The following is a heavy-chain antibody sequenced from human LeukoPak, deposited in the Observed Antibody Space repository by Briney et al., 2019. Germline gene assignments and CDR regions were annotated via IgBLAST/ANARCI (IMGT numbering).Heavy chain of an antibody. CDR3: ARDGPQWLGFDY. V-gene: IGHV3-21*01. Sequence: GGSLRLSCAASGFTFSSYSMNWVRQAPGKGLEWVSSISGSSSYMYYADSVKGRFTISRDNAKNSLYLQMNSLRAEDTAVYYCARDGPQWLGFDYWGQGTLVTVSS. J-gene: IGHJ4*02. CDR1: GFTFSSYS. CDR2: ISGSSSYM. D-gene: IGHD6-19*01.